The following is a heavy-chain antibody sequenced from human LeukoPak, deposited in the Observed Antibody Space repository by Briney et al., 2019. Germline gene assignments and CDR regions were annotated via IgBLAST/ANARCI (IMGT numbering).Heavy chain of an antibody. J-gene: IGHJ4*02. D-gene: IGHD2-2*01. CDR2: IYTSGST. Sequence: SQTLSLTCTVSGGSISSGSYYWSWIRQPAGKGLEWIGRIYTSGSTNYNPSLKSRVTISVDTSKNQFSLKLSSVTAADTAVYYCASAYCSSTSCYLDYWGQGTLVTVSS. V-gene: IGHV4-61*02. CDR3: ASAYCSSTSCYLDY. CDR1: GGSISSGSYY.